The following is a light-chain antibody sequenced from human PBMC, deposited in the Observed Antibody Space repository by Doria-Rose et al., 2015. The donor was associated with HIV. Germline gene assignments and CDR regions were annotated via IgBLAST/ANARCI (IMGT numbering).Light chain of an antibody. CDR3: MQTILLPFT. CDR2: EVS. V-gene: IGKV2D-29*01. Sequence: SLSVTPGQPASISCRSSQSLVNSDGKTYLYWYLQKPGQPPQLLIYEVSNRFSGVPDRFSGSGSGTDFTLKISRVEPEDFGVYYCMQTILLPFTFGPGTTVDIK. CDR1: QSLVNSDGKTY. J-gene: IGKJ3*01.